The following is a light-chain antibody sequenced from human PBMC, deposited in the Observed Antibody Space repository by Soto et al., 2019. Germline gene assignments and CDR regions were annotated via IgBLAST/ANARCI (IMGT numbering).Light chain of an antibody. CDR2: AAS. J-gene: IGKJ1*01. V-gene: IGKV1-39*01. Sequence: DLQLTQSPSSLSASVGDRVAITCRAGQTINNYLNWYQQKPGKAPILLIYAASSLQSGVPSRFSGSRSGTDFTLIISSLQPEDFATYYCQQTYNTPGTFGQGTKVDMK. CDR3: QQTYNTPGT. CDR1: QTINNY.